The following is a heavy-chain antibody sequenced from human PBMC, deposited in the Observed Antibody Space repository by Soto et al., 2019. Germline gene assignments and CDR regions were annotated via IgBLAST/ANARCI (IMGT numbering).Heavy chain of an antibody. CDR1: GGSISSYY. CDR2: IYYSGST. CDR3: ARAQARYDFWRGYDLPHYFLDF. J-gene: IGHJ6*03. D-gene: IGHD3-3*01. V-gene: IGHV4-59*01. Sequence: SETLSLTCTVSGGSISSYYWSWIRQPPGKGLEWIGYIYYSGSTNYNPSLKSRVTISVDTSKNQFSLKLSSVTAADTAVYYCARAQARYDFWRGYDLPHYFLDFWGKGTTDTV.